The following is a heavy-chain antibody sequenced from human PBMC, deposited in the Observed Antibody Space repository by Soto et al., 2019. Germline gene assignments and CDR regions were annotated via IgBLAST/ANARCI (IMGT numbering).Heavy chain of an antibody. V-gene: IGHV3-23*01. CDR1: GFTFSSYA. CDR2: ISGSGGST. J-gene: IGHJ2*01. Sequence: GGSLRLSCAASGFTFSSYAMSWVRQAPGKGLEWVSAISGSGGSTYYADSVKGRFTISRDNSKNTLYLQMNSLRAEDPAVYYCANDARSSSSSIHYCSFDLWGRGTLVTISS. D-gene: IGHD6-6*01. CDR3: ANDARSSSSSIHYCSFDL.